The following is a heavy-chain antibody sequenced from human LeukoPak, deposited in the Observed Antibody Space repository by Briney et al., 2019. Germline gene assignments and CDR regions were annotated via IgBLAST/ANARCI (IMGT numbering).Heavy chain of an antibody. CDR3: ARLELYCSGGSCYPHFDY. V-gene: IGHV3-21*01. CDR1: GFTFSSYS. CDR2: ISSSSSYI. J-gene: IGHJ4*02. D-gene: IGHD2-15*01. Sequence: GGSLRLSCAASGFTFSSYSMNWVRQAPGKGLEWVSSISSSSSYIYYADSVKGRFTISRDNAKNSLYLQMNSPRAEDTAVYYCARLELYCSGGSCYPHFDYWGQGTLVTVSS.